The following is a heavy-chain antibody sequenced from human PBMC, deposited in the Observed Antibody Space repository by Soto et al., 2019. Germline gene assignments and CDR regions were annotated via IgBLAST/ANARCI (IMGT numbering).Heavy chain of an antibody. CDR3: ARDVAEGWRSYYYDSSGPRGPAFDI. CDR1: GYTFTSYG. CDR2: ISAYNGNT. J-gene: IGHJ3*02. D-gene: IGHD3-22*01. Sequence: GASVKVSCKASGYTFTSYGISWVRQAPGQGLEWMGWISAYNGNTNYAQKLQGRVTMTTDTSTSTAYMELRSLRSDDTAVYYCARDVAEGWRSYYYDSSGPRGPAFDIWGQGTMVTVSS. V-gene: IGHV1-18*01.